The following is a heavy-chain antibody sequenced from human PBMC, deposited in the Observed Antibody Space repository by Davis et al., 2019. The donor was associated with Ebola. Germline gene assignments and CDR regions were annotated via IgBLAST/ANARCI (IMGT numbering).Heavy chain of an antibody. V-gene: IGHV1-2*02. J-gene: IGHJ4*02. CDR2: INPNSGNT. D-gene: IGHD7-27*01. CDR3: ARDGSTSDQKSGELDY. Sequence: AASVKVSCKASGYTFTGYYMHWVRQAPGQGLEWMGWINPNSGNTNYAQKFQGRVTVTRDTSITTAYMELSRLRSDDTAVYYCARDGSTSDQKSGELDYWGQGPLVTVSS. CDR1: GYTFTGYY.